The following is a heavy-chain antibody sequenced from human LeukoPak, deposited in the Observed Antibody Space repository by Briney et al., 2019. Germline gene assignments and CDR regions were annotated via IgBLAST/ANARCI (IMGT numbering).Heavy chain of an antibody. J-gene: IGHJ4*02. CDR3: ARSALYYDILTEEYYFDY. D-gene: IGHD3-9*01. CDR2: IYPGDSDT. V-gene: IGHV5-51*01. CDR1: GYSFTSYW. Sequence: AGESLKISCKGSGYSFTSYWIGWVRQMPGKGLEWMGIIYPGDSDTRYSPSFQGQVTISADKSISTAYLQWSSLKASDTAMYYCARSALYYDILTEEYYFDYWGQGTLVTVSS.